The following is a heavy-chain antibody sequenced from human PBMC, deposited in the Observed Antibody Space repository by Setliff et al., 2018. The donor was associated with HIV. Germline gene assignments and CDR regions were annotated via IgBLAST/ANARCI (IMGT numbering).Heavy chain of an antibody. V-gene: IGHV3-7*01. D-gene: IGHD6-13*01. CDR2: IKQDGSEK. Sequence: PGGSLRLSCAASGFTVSDHYMSWVRQAPGKGLEWVANIKQDGSEKYYVDSVKGRFTISRDNAKNSLYLQMNSLRAEDTAVYYCARPIAAAGLFDSWGQGTLVTVSS. CDR1: GFTVSDHY. CDR3: ARPIAAAGLFDS. J-gene: IGHJ4*02.